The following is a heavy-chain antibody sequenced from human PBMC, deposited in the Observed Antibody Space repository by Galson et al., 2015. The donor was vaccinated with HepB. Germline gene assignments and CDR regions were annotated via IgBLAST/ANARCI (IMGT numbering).Heavy chain of an antibody. D-gene: IGHD2-2*01. J-gene: IGHJ6*03. Sequence: SVKVSCKASGGTFSSYAISWVRQAPGQGLEWMGRIIPILGIANYAQKFQGRVTITADKSTSTAYMELSSLRSEDTAVYYCARERYRSSTSCRITPADYMDVWGKGTTVTVSS. CDR3: ARERYRSSTSCRITPADYMDV. CDR2: IIPILGIA. V-gene: IGHV1-69*04. CDR1: GGTFSSYA.